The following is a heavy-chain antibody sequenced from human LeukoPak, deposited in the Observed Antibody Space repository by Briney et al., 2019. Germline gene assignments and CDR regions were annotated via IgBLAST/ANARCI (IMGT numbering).Heavy chain of an antibody. CDR3: ATWAGAVIVDKNGGVY. CDR2: FDPEAGET. Sequence: ASVKVSCKVSGYSLTELSMHWVRQTPGKGLEWMGGFDPEAGETIYAQKFQGRVTMTEDTSTDTAYMELSSLRSEDTAVFYCATWAGAVIVDKNGGVYWGQGTLVTVSS. J-gene: IGHJ4*02. D-gene: IGHD3-22*01. CDR1: GYSLTELS. V-gene: IGHV1-24*01.